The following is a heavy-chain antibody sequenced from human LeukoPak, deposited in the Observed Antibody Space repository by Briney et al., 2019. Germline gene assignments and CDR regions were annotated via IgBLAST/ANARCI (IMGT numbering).Heavy chain of an antibody. Sequence: PGGSLRLSCAASGFTFSSYGMSWVRQAPGKGLEWVSAISGSGGSTYYADSVKGRFTISRDNSKNTLYLQMNSLRAEDTAVYYCANLFRLLGAVPYWGQGTLVTVSS. D-gene: IGHD3-16*01. CDR1: GFTFSSYG. CDR2: ISGSGGST. J-gene: IGHJ4*02. CDR3: ANLFRLLGAVPY. V-gene: IGHV3-23*01.